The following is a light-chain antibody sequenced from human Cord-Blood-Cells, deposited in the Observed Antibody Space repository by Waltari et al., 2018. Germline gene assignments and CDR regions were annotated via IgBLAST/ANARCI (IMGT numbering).Light chain of an antibody. CDR3: AYYTGGSTLVL. V-gene: IGLV2-14*01. CDR1: NSDLGSSDY. Sequence: QSALTKAASVAGRPSHSIIIPCTGTNSDLGSSDYVSWYQQHPGKAPKLVIYDVNNRPSGVSNRFSGSKSDNTASLTISGLQAEDEADYYCAYYTGGSTLVLFGGVTRLTVL. CDR2: DVN. J-gene: IGLJ3*02.